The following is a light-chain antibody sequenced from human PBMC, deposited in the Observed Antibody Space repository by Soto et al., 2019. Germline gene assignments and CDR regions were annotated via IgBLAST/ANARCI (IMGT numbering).Light chain of an antibody. J-gene: IGKJ4*01. CDR2: GAS. CDR3: QQYKNWPLT. CDR1: QSVSST. Sequence: EIGMTQSPATLSVSPGGRATLSCRASQSVSSTLAWYQQKPGQAPRLLIYGASTRATGFPARFSGSGSGTEFTLTISSLQSEDFAVYYCQQYKNWPLTFGGGTKVDIK. V-gene: IGKV3-15*01.